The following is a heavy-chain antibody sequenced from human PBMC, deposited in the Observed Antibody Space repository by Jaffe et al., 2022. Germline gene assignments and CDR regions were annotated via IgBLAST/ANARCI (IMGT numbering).Heavy chain of an antibody. CDR2: ISFDGRNK. Sequence: QVQLVESGGGVVQPGRSLRLSCAASGVTFSSYGMHWVRQAPGKGLEWVALISFDGRNKYYADSVRGRFTISRDNSKSTLYLEVNSLRAEDTALYYCAKDGSYSGYDGFEYWGQGTLVTVSS. J-gene: IGHJ4*02. V-gene: IGHV3-30*18. CDR3: AKDGSYSGYDGFEY. CDR1: GVTFSSYG. D-gene: IGHD5-12*01.